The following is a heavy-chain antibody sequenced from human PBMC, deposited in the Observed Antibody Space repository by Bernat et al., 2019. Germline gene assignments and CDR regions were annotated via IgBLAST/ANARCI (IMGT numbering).Heavy chain of an antibody. CDR1: GFTFSSFG. CDR2: ISHDRNTL. J-gene: IGHJ4*02. CDR3: AKDSLYSSGWYGVGD. D-gene: IGHD6-19*01. Sequence: QVHLVESGGGVVQPGRSLRLSCAASGFTFSSFGMHWVRQAPGKGREWVAAISHDRNTLYYADSVKGRFTISTDDSKNTLYLQLDSLRAEDTAMYYCAKDSLYSSGWYGVGDWGQGTLVTVAS. V-gene: IGHV3-30*18.